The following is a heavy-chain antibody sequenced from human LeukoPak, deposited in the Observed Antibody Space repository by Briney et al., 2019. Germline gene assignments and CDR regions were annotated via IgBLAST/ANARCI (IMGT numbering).Heavy chain of an antibody. D-gene: IGHD1-26*01. CDR2: IYHSGST. J-gene: IGHJ4*02. CDR3: ARVQEWELSGFDY. CDR1: GGSISSYY. Sequence: SQTLSLTCTVSGGSISSYYWSWIRQPPGKGLEWIGYIYHSGSTYYNPSLKSRVTISVDRSKNQFSLKLSSVTAADTAVYYCARVQEWELSGFDYWGQGTLVTVSS. V-gene: IGHV4-4*09.